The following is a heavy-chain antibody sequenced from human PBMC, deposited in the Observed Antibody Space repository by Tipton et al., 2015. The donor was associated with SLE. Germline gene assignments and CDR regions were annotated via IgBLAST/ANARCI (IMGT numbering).Heavy chain of an antibody. J-gene: IGHJ4*02. D-gene: IGHD7-27*01. CDR3: ARTDWGYFDY. V-gene: IGHV4-61*01. Sequence: TLSLTCTVSGGSISSSSYYWSWIRQPTGKGLEWIGYIYYSGSTNYNPSLKSRVTISVDTSKNQFSLKLSSVTAADTAVYYCARTDWGYFDYWGQGTLVTVSS. CDR1: GGSISSSSYY. CDR2: IYYSGST.